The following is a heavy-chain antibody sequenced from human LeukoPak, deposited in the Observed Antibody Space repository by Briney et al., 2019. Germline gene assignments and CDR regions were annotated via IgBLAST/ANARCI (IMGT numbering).Heavy chain of an antibody. CDR1: GYTLTELS. D-gene: IGHD3-10*01. V-gene: IGHV1-2*02. CDR3: ARVQYYYGSGSYYEYFDY. J-gene: IGHJ4*02. Sequence: ASVKVSCKVSGYTLTELSTHWVRQAPGQGLEWMGWINPNSGGTNYAQKFQGRVTMTRDTSISTAYMELSRLRSDDTAVYYCARVQYYYGSGSYYEYFDYWGQGTLVTVSS. CDR2: INPNSGGT.